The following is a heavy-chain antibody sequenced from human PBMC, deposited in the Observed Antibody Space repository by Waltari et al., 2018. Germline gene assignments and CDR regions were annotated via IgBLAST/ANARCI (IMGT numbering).Heavy chain of an antibody. J-gene: IGHJ5*02. Sequence: QVQLQQWGAGLLKPSETLSLTCAVYGGSFSGYYWSWIRQPPGKGLEWIGEINHSGSTNYNPSLKSRVTISVDTSKNQFSLKLSSVTAADTAVYYCAIGGDILTVGWFDPWGQGTLVTVSS. CDR1: GGSFSGYY. V-gene: IGHV4-34*01. CDR2: INHSGST. CDR3: AIGGDILTVGWFDP. D-gene: IGHD3-9*01.